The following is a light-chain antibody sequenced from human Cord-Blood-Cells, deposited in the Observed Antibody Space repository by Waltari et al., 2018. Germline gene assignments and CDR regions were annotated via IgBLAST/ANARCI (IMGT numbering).Light chain of an antibody. J-gene: IGLJ1*01. V-gene: IGLV2-14*01. CDR3: SSYTSSSTFV. CDR1: SRDVGGYNY. Sequence: QSALTQPASVSGSPGQSITISCTGTSRDVGGYNYVSWDQQHPGKAPKLMIYDVSKRPPGVSNRFSGSKSGNTASLTISGLQAEDEADYYCSSYTSSSTFVFGTGTKVTVL. CDR2: DVS.